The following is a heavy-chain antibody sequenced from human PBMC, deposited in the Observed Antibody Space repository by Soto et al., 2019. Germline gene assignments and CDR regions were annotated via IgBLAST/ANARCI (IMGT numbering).Heavy chain of an antibody. CDR2: VSAGGGAA. CDR1: GFAFSTYV. CDR3: ARAEGGAFDH. J-gene: IGHJ4*02. D-gene: IGHD3-16*01. V-gene: IGHV3-23*01. Sequence: EVQLLESGGGLVQPGGSLRLSCTASGFAFSTYVMSWVRQAPGKGLGWVSSVSAGGGAAWHTDSVRGRFTVTKDKSRNTLFLQLGSLRAEDTAVYYCARAEGGAFDHWGQGTQVTVST.